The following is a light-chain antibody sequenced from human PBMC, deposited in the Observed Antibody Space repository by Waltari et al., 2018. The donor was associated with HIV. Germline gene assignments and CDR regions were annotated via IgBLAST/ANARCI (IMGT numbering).Light chain of an antibody. CDR3: QQYGSSPYT. Sequence: EIVLTQSPGTLSLSPGERATLSCMASQSVSSNYLAWYQQKPDQAPRLLIYGASRRATDIPDRFSGSGSETDFTLTISRLEAEDFAVYYCQQYGSSPYTFGQGTKLEIK. CDR1: QSVSSNY. V-gene: IGKV3-20*01. J-gene: IGKJ2*01. CDR2: GAS.